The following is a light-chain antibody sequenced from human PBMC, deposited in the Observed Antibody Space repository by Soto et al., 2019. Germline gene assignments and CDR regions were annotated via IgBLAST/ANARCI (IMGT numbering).Light chain of an antibody. CDR2: EDH. CDR3: CSYAGSNTWV. V-gene: IGLV2-23*01. CDR1: SSDVGRYSL. J-gene: IGLJ1*01. Sequence: QSVLTQPASVSVSPGQSITISCTGTSSDVGRYSLVSWYQQHPGKAPKLMSEDHKRPSGVSNRFSGSKSGNTASLTISELQTEDEADYYCCSYAGSNTWVFGTGTKVTVL.